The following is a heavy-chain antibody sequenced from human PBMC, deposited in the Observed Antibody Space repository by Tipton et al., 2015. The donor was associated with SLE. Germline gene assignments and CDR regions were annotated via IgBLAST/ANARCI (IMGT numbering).Heavy chain of an antibody. V-gene: IGHV3-30*02. D-gene: IGHD6-19*01. CDR2: IRYDGSKK. CDR3: AKDAPGYSSDHFDY. Sequence: SLRLSCAASGFTFSDYDIHWVRQAPGKGLEWVSFIRYDGSKKYHADSVKGRFTISRDNSKNTVYLQMNSLRGEDTAVYYCAKDAPGYSSDHFDYWGQGTLVTVSS. J-gene: IGHJ4*02. CDR1: GFTFSDYD.